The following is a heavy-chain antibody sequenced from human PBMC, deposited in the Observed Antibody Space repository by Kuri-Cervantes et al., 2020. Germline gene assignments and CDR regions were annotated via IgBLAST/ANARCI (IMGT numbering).Heavy chain of an antibody. CDR2: ISYDGSNK. J-gene: IGHJ6*03. V-gene: IGHV3-30*01. Sequence: GESLKISCAASGFTFSSYAMHWVRQAPGKGLEWVAVISYDGSNKYYADSVKGRFTISRDNSKNTLYLQMNSLRAEDTAVYYCARVVGYSSSWTFDYYYYMDVWGKGTTVTVSS. CDR3: ARVVGYSSSWTFDYYYYMDV. CDR1: GFTFSSYA. D-gene: IGHD6-13*01.